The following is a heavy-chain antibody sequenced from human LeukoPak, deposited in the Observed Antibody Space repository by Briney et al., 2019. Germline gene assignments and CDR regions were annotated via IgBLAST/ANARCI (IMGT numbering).Heavy chain of an antibody. Sequence: PGGTLRLSCAASGFTFSSYGMSWVRQAPGKGLEWVSAISGSGGSTYYADSVKGRFTISRDNSKNTLYLQMNSLRAEDTAVYYCAKSTDPYYYGSGSYFPYFDYWGQGTLVTVSS. CDR3: AKSTDPYYYGSGSYFPYFDY. D-gene: IGHD3-10*01. V-gene: IGHV3-23*01. J-gene: IGHJ4*02. CDR2: ISGSGGST. CDR1: GFTFSSYG.